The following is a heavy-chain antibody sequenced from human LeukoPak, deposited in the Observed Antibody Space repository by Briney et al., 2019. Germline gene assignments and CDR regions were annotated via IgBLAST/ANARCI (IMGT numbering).Heavy chain of an antibody. Sequence: SETLSLTCAVYGGSFSGYYWSWIRQPPGKGLEWIGEINHSGSTNYNPSLKSRVTISVDTSKNQFSLKLSSVTAADTAVYYCARRRYYYDSSGYYAIDYWGQGTLVTVSS. J-gene: IGHJ4*02. CDR2: INHSGST. D-gene: IGHD3-22*01. V-gene: IGHV4-34*01. CDR3: ARRRYYYDSSGYYAIDY. CDR1: GGSFSGYY.